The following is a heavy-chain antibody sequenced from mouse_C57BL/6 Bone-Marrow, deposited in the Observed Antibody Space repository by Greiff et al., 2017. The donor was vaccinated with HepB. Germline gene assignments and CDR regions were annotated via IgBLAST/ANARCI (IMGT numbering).Heavy chain of an antibody. CDR3: ARNSPSLLRGYAMDY. CDR1: GFSLTSYG. Sequence: QVQLKESGPGLVQPSQSLSITCTVSGFSLTSYGVHWVRQSPGKGLEWLGVIWSGGSTDYNAAFISRLSISKDNSKSQVFFKMNSLQADDTAIYYCARNSPSLLRGYAMDYWGQGTSVTVSS. V-gene: IGHV2-2*01. J-gene: IGHJ4*01. CDR2: IWSGGST. D-gene: IGHD1-1*01.